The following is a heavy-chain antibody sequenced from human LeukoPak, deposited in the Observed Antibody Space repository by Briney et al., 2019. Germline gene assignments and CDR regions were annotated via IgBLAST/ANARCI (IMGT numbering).Heavy chain of an antibody. V-gene: IGHV4-59*01. J-gene: IGHJ4*02. Sequence: GSLRLSCAASGFTFSSYEMNWIRQPPGKGLEWIGYMYYSGSTNYNPSTNYNPSLKSRVTISVDTSKNQFSLKLSSVTAADTAVYYCARDVGATPGYFDYWGQGTLVTVSS. D-gene: IGHD1-26*01. CDR1: GFTFSSYE. CDR2: MYYSGST. CDR3: ARDVGATPGYFDY.